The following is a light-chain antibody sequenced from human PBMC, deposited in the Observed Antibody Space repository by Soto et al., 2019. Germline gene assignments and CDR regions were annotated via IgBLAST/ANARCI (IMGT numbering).Light chain of an antibody. CDR2: DAS. J-gene: IGKJ4*01. CDR1: QTIRGL. Sequence: EIVLTQSPATLSLSPGERATLSFRASQTIRGLLAWYQQRPGQAPRLLIYDASNRATGIPARFSGSGSGTDFTLTISSLEPEDFAVYYCQQRSNWLTFGGGTKVDIK. V-gene: IGKV3-11*01. CDR3: QQRSNWLT.